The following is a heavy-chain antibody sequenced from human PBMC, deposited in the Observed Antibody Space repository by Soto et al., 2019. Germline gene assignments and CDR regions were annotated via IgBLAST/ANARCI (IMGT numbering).Heavy chain of an antibody. Sequence: SVTLSLTCHVSVDSISRRSYCWLWNRQRPGKGLEWIGYIYYTGSTKYSPSLKSRVTISLGTSRNQFSLNLSSVTAADTAVYFCARGGTYGDYFDYWGQGTLVTVSS. CDR2: IYYTGST. D-gene: IGHD4-17*01. CDR1: VDSISRRSYC. V-gene: IGHV4-61*01. J-gene: IGHJ4*02. CDR3: ARGGTYGDYFDY.